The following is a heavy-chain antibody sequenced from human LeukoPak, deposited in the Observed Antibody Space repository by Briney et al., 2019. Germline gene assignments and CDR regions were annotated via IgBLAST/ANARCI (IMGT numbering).Heavy chain of an antibody. D-gene: IGHD2-21*02. J-gene: IGHJ4*02. V-gene: IGHV3-30-3*01. CDR3: ARGEAYCGGDCYFSY. CDR2: ISYDGSNK. CDR1: GFTFSSYA. Sequence: GGSLRLSCAASGFTFSSYAMHWVRQAPGKGLEWVAVISYDGSNKYYADSVKGRFTISRDNSKNTLYLQMNSLRAEDTAVYYCARGEAYCGGDCYFSYWGQGTLVTVSS.